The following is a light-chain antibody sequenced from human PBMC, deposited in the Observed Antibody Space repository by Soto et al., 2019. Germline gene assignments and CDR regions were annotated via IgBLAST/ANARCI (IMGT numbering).Light chain of an antibody. CDR3: QQDLRPPLT. V-gene: IGKV3-15*01. CDR2: GAS. CDR1: QSVSSD. Sequence: EIVMTQSPATLSVSPGERATLSCRASQSVSSDLAWYQQKPGQAPRLLIYGASTRATGIPARFSGSGSGTDFTLTISSLQPEDFATYYCQQDLRPPLTFGPGTKVDIK. J-gene: IGKJ3*01.